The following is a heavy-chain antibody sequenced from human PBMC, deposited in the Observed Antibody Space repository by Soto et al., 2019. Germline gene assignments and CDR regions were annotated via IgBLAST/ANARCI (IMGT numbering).Heavy chain of an antibody. D-gene: IGHD3-3*01. J-gene: IGHJ4*02. V-gene: IGHV4-59*01. CDR3: ATVFGNFWSGYHVDY. CDR2: IYYSRST. CDR1: GGSINSYY. Sequence: SETLSLTCTVSGGSINSYYWTWIRQPPGKGLEWIGHIYYSRSTYYNPSLKSRVTMSVDTSNNQVSLNLSSVTAADTAVYYCATVFGNFWSGYHVDYWGQRTLVTVSS.